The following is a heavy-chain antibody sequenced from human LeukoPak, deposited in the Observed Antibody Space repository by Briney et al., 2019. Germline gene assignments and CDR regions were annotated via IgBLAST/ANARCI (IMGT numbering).Heavy chain of an antibody. Sequence: SETLSLTCTDPGGSISSYFWSWIRQPAGKGLEWIGRIYTSGSTDYNPSLKSRVTMSVDTSKNQFSLKLTSVTAADTAVYYCATDGDYYDSGTYSGHWGQGTLVTVSS. CDR1: GGSISSYF. D-gene: IGHD3-10*01. V-gene: IGHV4-4*07. CDR2: IYTSGST. J-gene: IGHJ4*02. CDR3: ATDGDYYDSGTYSGH.